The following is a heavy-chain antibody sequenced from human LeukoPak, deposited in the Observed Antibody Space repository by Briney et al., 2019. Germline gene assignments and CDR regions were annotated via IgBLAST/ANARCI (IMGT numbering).Heavy chain of an antibody. CDR1: GFTYDDYG. CDR3: AREYYYDSSGYPGY. V-gene: IGHV3-20*03. D-gene: IGHD3-22*01. J-gene: IGHJ4*02. CDR2: INWNGGST. Sequence: GGSLRLSYAASGFTYDDYGMSWVRQAPGKGLEWVSGINWNGGSTGYADSVKGRFTISRDNAKNSLYLQMNSLRAEDTALYYCAREYYYDSSGYPGYWGQGTLVTVSS.